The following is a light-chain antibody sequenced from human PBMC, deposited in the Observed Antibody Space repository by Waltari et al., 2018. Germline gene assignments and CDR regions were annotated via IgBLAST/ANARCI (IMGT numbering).Light chain of an antibody. J-gene: IGKJ2*01. Sequence: EIVMTQSPATLSVSPGERATLSCRASQSVSSKLAWYQQKPGQAPRLLIYGASTRATGVPARFSGSGSGPEYILTISSLQSEDFAVYFCQHYNEWPQYTFAQGTKVEIK. CDR2: GAS. V-gene: IGKV3-15*01. CDR3: QHYNEWPQYT. CDR1: QSVSSK.